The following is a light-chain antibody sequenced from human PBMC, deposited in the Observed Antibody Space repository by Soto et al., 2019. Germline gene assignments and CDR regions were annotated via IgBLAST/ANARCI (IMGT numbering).Light chain of an antibody. CDR2: SND. CDR3: AAWDASLSAHYA. J-gene: IGLJ1*01. Sequence: QSVLTQPPSASGTPGQRVTIFCSGSSSNIGSSTVNWYQQVPGAAPKLLIESNDQRPSGVPDRFSGSKSGTSAYLAISGLQSEDEVDYYCAAWDASLSAHYAFGTGTKVTVL. V-gene: IGLV1-44*01. CDR1: SSNIGSST.